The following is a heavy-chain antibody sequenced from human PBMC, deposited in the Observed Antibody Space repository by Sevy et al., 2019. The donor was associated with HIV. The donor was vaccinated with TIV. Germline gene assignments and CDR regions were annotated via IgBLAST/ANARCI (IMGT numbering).Heavy chain of an antibody. J-gene: IGHJ4*02. V-gene: IGHV1-18*01. D-gene: IGHD2-15*01. CDR1: GYTFISYS. CDR3: ARVGRYCSGGSCFFDY. Sequence: ASVKVSCKASGYTFISYSISWVRQAPGQGLEWMGWISAYNGNTNYAQKLQGRVTMTTDTSTSTAYMELRSLRSDDTAVYYCARVGRYCSGGSCFFDYWGQGTLVTVSS. CDR2: ISAYNGNT.